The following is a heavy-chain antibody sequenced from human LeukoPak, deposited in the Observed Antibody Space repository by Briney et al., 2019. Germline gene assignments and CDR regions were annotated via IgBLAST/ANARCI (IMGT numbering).Heavy chain of an antibody. CDR3: ARDSRYSSSKAYYYGMDV. V-gene: IGHV4-39*02. CDR2: IYYSGST. CDR1: GGSISSSSYY. D-gene: IGHD6-13*01. Sequence: PSETLSLTCTVSGGSISSSSYYWGWIRQPPGKGLEWIGSIYYSGSTYYNPSLKSRVTISVDTSKNQFSLKLSSVTAADTAVYYCARDSRYSSSKAYYYGMDVWGQGTTVTV. J-gene: IGHJ6*02.